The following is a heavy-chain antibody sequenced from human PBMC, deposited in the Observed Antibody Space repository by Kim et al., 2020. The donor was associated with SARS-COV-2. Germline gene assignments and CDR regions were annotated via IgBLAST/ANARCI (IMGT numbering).Heavy chain of an antibody. CDR3: VKEDLSGCGGSCSTSVDY. J-gene: IGHJ4*02. V-gene: IGHV3-64D*09. D-gene: IGHD2-15*01. CDR2: ISSNGGST. Sequence: GGSLRLSCSASGFTFSSYAMHWVRQAPGKGLEYVSAISSNGGSTYYADSVKGRFTISRDNSKNTLYLQMSSLRAEDTAVYYCVKEDLSGCGGSCSTSVDYWGQGTLVTVSS. CDR1: GFTFSSYA.